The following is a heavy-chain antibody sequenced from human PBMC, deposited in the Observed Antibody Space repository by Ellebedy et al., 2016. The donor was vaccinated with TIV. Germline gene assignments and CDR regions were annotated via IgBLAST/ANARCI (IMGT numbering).Heavy chain of an antibody. CDR3: VRAPRGQYYFDY. CDR2: ISRDASNK. J-gene: IGHJ4*02. D-gene: IGHD5-12*01. V-gene: IGHV3-30-3*01. Sequence: GESLKISXAASGYNLINAWMSWVRQAPGKGLEWVAIISRDASNKYFADSVKGRVTLSRDNSKNTLYLEMNSLRAEDTAVYYCVRAPRGQYYFDYWGQGTLVTVSS. CDR1: GYNLINAW.